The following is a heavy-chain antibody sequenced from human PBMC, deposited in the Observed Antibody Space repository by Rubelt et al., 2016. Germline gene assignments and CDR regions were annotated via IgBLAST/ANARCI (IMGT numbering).Heavy chain of an antibody. CDR1: GFTFDDYA. J-gene: IGHJ4*02. V-gene: IGHV3-9*01. D-gene: IGHD3-10*01. CDR2: ISWNSGSI. Sequence: AASGFTFDDYAMHWVRQAPGKGLEWVSGISWNSGSIGYADSVKGRFTISRDNAKNSLYLQMNSLRAEDTAVYYCASIWFGELENYWGQGTLVTVSS. CDR3: ASIWFGELENY.